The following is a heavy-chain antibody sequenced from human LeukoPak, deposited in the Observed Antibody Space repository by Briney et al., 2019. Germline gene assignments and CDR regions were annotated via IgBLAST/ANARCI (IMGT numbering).Heavy chain of an antibody. CDR1: GFSVSSFG. V-gene: IGHV3-23*01. D-gene: IGHD6-19*01. J-gene: IGHJ4*02. CDR2: ISLNGETT. CDR3: AQGFSSGWYPY. Sequence: GGSLRLSCAVSGFSVSSFGMSWVRQAPGKGLEWISAISLNGETTWYADSVKGRFIISRDNSKNTLYLQLTSLRAEDTGVYYCAQGFSSGWYPYWGQGSLVSVSS.